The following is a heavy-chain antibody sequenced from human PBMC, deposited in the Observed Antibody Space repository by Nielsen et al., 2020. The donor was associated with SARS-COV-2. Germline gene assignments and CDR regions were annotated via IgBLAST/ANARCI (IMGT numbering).Heavy chain of an antibody. D-gene: IGHD6-6*01. J-gene: IGHJ3*02. Sequence: SVKVSCKASGGTFSSYAISWVRQAPGQGLEWMGRIIPILGIANYAQKFQGRVTITADKSTSTAYMELSSLRSEDTAVYYCARSGPYSSSPYAFDIWGQGTMVTVSS. CDR2: IIPILGIA. V-gene: IGHV1-69*04. CDR3: ARSGPYSSSPYAFDI. CDR1: GGTFSSYA.